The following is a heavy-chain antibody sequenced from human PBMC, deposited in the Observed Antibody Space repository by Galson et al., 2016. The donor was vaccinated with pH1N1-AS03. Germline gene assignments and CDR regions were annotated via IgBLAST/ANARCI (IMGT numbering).Heavy chain of an antibody. D-gene: IGHD3-9*01. CDR2: LTPSTGDP. J-gene: IGHJ4*02. CDR3: ARGHMSLSGFWDS. CDR1: GYTFTSHR. Sequence: SVKVSCKASGYTFTSHRIIWVRQAPGQGLECMGWLTPSTGDPTYAQGFTGRFAFSLDTPVSTAYLQIGSLKSDDTAVYYCARGHMSLSGFWDSWGQGTLVTVSS. V-gene: IGHV7-4-1*01.